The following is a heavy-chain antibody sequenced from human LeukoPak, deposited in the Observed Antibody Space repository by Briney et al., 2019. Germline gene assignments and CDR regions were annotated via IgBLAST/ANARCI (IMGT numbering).Heavy chain of an antibody. CDR2: ISGSGGST. CDR3: AKHEYSGYELQYFDY. Sequence: GGSLRLSCAASGFTFSRYGMHWVRQAPGKGLEWVSAISGSGGSTYYADSVKGRFTISRDNSKNTLYLQMNSLRAEDTAVYYCAKHEYSGYELQYFDYWGQGTLVTVSS. V-gene: IGHV3-23*01. D-gene: IGHD5-12*01. J-gene: IGHJ4*02. CDR1: GFTFSRYG.